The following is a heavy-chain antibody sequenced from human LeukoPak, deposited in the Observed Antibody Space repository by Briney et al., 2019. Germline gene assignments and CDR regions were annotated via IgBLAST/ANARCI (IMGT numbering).Heavy chain of an antibody. V-gene: IGHV3-7*01. J-gene: IGHJ4*02. CDR2: LHADGVEQ. Sequence: GGSLRLSCAASGFNLSGYWMTWVRQAPGKGLEWVARLHADGVEQNYVDSVTGRFTMSRDNAKNSLDLQMNSLRVEDTAVYYCARGGYSFDYLGQGTLVAVSS. CDR3: ARGGYSFDY. D-gene: IGHD5-18*01. CDR1: GFNLSGYW.